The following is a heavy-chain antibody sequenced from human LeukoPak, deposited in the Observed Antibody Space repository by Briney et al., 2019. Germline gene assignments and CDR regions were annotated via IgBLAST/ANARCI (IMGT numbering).Heavy chain of an antibody. Sequence: SETLSLTCTVSGGSISNDYWSWIRQPPGKGLEWIGYIYYSGSTYYNPSLRSRVTVSVDTSKNQFSLKLSSVTAADTAVYYCARLHYDSNGYHPDYWGQGTLVTVSS. J-gene: IGHJ4*02. V-gene: IGHV4-59*04. CDR1: GGSISNDY. D-gene: IGHD3-22*01. CDR2: IYYSGST. CDR3: ARLHYDSNGYHPDY.